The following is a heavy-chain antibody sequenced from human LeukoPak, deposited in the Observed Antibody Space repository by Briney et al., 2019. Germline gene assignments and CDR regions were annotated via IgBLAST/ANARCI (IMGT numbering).Heavy chain of an antibody. J-gene: IGHJ3*02. CDR3: AREQKQRNAFDI. D-gene: IGHD6-13*01. CDR1: GYTFTGYY. CDR2: INPNSGGT. Sequence: ASVKVSCKASGYTFTGYYMHWVRQAPGQGLEWMGWINPNSGGTNYAQKFQGRVTMTRDTSTSTVYMELSSLRSEDTAVYYCAREQKQRNAFDIWGQGTMVTVSS. V-gene: IGHV1-2*02.